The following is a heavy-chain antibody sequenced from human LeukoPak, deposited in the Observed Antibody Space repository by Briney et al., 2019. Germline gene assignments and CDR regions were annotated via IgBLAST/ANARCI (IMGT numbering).Heavy chain of an antibody. J-gene: IGHJ3*02. CDR2: ISYDGSNK. V-gene: IGHV3-30*01. D-gene: IGHD5-24*01. CDR3: AREVEMATITGAFEI. CDR1: GFTFSSYA. Sequence: GGSLRLSCAASGFTFSSYAMNWVRQAPGKGLELVADISYDGSNKYYADSVKGRFTISRGNSKNTLYLQMNSLRAEDTAVYYCAREVEMATITGAFEIWGQGTMVTVSS.